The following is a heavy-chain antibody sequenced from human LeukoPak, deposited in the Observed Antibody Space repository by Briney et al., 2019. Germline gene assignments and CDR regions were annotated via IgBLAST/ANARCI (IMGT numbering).Heavy chain of an antibody. CDR2: ISYDGSNK. D-gene: IGHD5-12*01. V-gene: IGHV3-30*18. CDR1: GFTFSSYG. J-gene: IGHJ4*02. CDR3: AKDHGVATFFDY. Sequence: GRSLRLSCAASGFTFSSYGMHWVRQAPGKGLEWVAVISYDGSNKYYADSVKGRFTISRDNSKNTLYLQMNSLRAEDTAVYYCAKDHGVATFFDYWGQGTLVTVSS.